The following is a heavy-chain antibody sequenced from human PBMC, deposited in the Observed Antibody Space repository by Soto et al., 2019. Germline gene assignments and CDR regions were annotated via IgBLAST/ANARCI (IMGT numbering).Heavy chain of an antibody. D-gene: IGHD2-21*01. J-gene: IGHJ4*02. CDR2: ISAYNGNT. Sequence: QVPLVQSGAEVEEPGASVKVSCKASGYTFTNYGLTWVRQAPGQGLEWMGWISAYNGNTNYAQKLQGRVTMTRDTSTSTVYMELRSLTSDDTSVYYCVREAEIASVPLPYFWGQGTLVTVSS. CDR3: VREAEIASVPLPYF. CDR1: GYTFTNYG. V-gene: IGHV1-18*01.